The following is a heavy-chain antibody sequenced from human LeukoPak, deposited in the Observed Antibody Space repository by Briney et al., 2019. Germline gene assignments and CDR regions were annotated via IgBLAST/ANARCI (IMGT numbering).Heavy chain of an antibody. D-gene: IGHD2-2*01. CDR1: GFTFSSYG. Sequence: GGSLRLSCAASGFTFSSYGMHWVRQAPGKGLEWVAFIRYDGSNKYYADSVKGRFTISRDNSKNTLYLQMNRLRAEDTAVYYCAKDRPGQLQSSTEYFQHWGQGTLVTVSS. V-gene: IGHV3-30*02. CDR3: AKDRPGQLQSSTEYFQH. CDR2: IRYDGSNK. J-gene: IGHJ1*01.